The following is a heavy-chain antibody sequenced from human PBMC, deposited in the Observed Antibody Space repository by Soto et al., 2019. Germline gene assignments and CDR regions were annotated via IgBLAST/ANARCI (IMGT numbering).Heavy chain of an antibody. CDR1: GFTFSTCA. D-gene: IGHD2-8*01. CDR3: ATNRASTVYYFEY. CDR2: IWNDGSNT. V-gene: IGHV3-33*01. Sequence: QVQLVESGGGVVQPGRSLRLSCAASGFTFSTCAMHWVRQAPGKGLEWVAVIWNDGSNTYYTDFVKGRFTISRDNSKNTLSLQMNSLRAEDTAVYYCATNRASTVYYFEYWGQGTLVTVSS. J-gene: IGHJ4*02.